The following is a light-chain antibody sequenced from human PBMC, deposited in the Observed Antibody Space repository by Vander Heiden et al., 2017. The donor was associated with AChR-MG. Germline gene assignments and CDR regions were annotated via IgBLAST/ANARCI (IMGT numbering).Light chain of an antibody. CDR3: QQRRSWPHT. CDR2: DAS. V-gene: IGKV3-11*01. J-gene: IGKJ4*01. CDR1: QSINNF. Sequence: EIVLTQSPATLSLSPGERATLSCRASQSINNFLAWYQQKPGQAPRLLIYDASNRATGIPDRFSGSESGTDFTLTISSLEPEDFAVYYCQQRRSWPHTFGGRTKVEIK.